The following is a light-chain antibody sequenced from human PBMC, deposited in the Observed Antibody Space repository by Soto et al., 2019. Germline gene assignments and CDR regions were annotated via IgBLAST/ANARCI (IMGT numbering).Light chain of an antibody. Sequence: LQMTRSPSSLSASGGDRFTSTCRASQGIRNDLGWYQQKQGKAPKXXIYAASSLPFGVPSRFSGGGYGTDFNLTISSLQTDDFATYYCQPYNSYLWTFGQGTKVDIK. V-gene: IGKV1-17*01. CDR2: AAS. CDR3: QPYNSYLWT. J-gene: IGKJ1*01. CDR1: QGIRND.